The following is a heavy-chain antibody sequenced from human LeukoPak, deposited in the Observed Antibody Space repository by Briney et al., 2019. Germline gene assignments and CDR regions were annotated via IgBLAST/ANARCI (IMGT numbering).Heavy chain of an antibody. CDR2: ISWNSGSI. J-gene: IGHJ4*02. D-gene: IGHD1-20*01. V-gene: IGHV3-9*01. Sequence: GRSLRLSCASSGFTFDDYAMHWVRQAAGKGLDGVSGISWNSGSIGYADSVKGRFTITRDNDKKLLYQQMSSMRAEDTALYYCKKDIASGITGSFDYWGQGTLVTVSS. CDR1: GFTFDDYA. CDR3: KKDIASGITGSFDY.